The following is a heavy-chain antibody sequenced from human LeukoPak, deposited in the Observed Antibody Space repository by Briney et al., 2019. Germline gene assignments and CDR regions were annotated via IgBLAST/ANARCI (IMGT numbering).Heavy chain of an antibody. J-gene: IGHJ6*03. Sequence: GGSLRLSCAASGFTFSSYGMHWVRQAPGKGLEWVAFIRYDGSNKYYADSVKGRFTISRDNSKNTLYLQMNSLRAEDTAVYYCAKRLGSGYQLLSDYMDVWGKGTTVTVSS. CDR2: IRYDGSNK. V-gene: IGHV3-30*02. CDR3: AKRLGSGYQLLSDYMDV. CDR1: GFTFSSYG. D-gene: IGHD2-2*01.